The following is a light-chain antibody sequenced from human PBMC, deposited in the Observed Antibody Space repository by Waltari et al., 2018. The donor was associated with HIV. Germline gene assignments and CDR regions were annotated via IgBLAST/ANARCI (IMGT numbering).Light chain of an antibody. V-gene: IGKV1-33*01. Sequence: DIQMTQSPSSLSASVGDRVTITCQASQDISDHVNWYQQKPGKAPELLINHASYSETGVPSRFSGGGSGTDFTFTINSLQPEDFAAYFCLQFDDLPLPFGAGTKVDIK. CDR1: QDISDH. J-gene: IGKJ3*01. CDR3: LQFDDLPLP. CDR2: HAS.